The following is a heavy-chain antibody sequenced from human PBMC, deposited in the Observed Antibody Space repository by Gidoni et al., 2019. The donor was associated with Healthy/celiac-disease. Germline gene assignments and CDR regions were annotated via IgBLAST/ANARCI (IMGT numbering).Heavy chain of an antibody. J-gene: IGHJ5*02. CDR3: ARDVDCSGGSCYPRWFDP. D-gene: IGHD2-15*01. V-gene: IGHV1-69*12. CDR1: GGTSSSYA. Sequence: QVQLVQSGAEVKKPGSSVKVSCQASGGTSSSYAISWVRQAPGQGLEWMGGIIPIFGTANYAQKFQGRVTITADESTSTAYMELSSLRSEDTAVYYCARDVDCSGGSCYPRWFDPWGQGTLVTVSS. CDR2: IIPIFGTA.